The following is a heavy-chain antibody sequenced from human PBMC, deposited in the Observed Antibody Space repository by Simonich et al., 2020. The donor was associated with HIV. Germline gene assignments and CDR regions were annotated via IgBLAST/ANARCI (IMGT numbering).Heavy chain of an antibody. CDR2: ISGSGGST. D-gene: IGHD3-22*01. CDR1: GFTFSSYA. CDR3: ARGPYYYDSSGYYPTLDNYGMDV. Sequence: VQLLESGGGLVQPGGSLRLSCAASGFTFSSYAMSWVRQAPGKGLEWVSAISGSGGSTYYADSVKGRFTISRDNSKNTLYLQMNSLRAEDTAVYYCARGPYYYDSSGYYPTLDNYGMDVWGQGTTVTVSS. V-gene: IGHV3-23*01. J-gene: IGHJ6*02.